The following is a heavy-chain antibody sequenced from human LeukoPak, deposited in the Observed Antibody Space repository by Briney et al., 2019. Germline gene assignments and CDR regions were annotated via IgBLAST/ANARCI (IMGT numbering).Heavy chain of an antibody. D-gene: IGHD6-13*01. Sequence: ASVKVSCKASGYTFTGYYMHWVRQAPGQGLEWMGWINPNSGGTNYAQKFQGRVTMTRDTSISTAYMELSRLRSDDTAVYYCARGALRAAAGLNWFDPWGQGTLVTVSS. CDR2: INPNSGGT. CDR3: ARGALRAAAGLNWFDP. V-gene: IGHV1-2*02. J-gene: IGHJ5*02. CDR1: GYTFTGYY.